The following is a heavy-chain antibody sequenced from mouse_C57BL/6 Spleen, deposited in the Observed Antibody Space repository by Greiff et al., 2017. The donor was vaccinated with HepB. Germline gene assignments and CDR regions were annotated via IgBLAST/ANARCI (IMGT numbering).Heavy chain of an antibody. CDR3: AIYSNYEGYAMDY. J-gene: IGHJ4*01. CDR2: ISSGSSTI. Sequence: VQLKESGGGLVKPGGSLKLSCAASGFTFSDYGMHWVRQAPEKGLEWVAYISSGSSTIYYADTVKGRFTISRDNAKNTLFLQMTSLRSEDTAMYYCAIYSNYEGYAMDYWGQGTSVTVSS. CDR1: GFTFSDYG. D-gene: IGHD2-5*01. V-gene: IGHV5-17*01.